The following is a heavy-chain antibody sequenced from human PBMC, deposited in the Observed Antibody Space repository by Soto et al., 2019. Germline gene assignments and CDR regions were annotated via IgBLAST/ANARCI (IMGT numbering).Heavy chain of an antibody. J-gene: IGHJ4*02. V-gene: IGHV3-11*01. CDR2: ISHRSLTI. CDR3: ARGGGSSPFDY. Sequence: PGGSLRLSCAASGFTFSDHYMAWFRQSPERGLEWLAYISHRSLTIYHARSVKDRFTISRDDATDSLYLQMNSLRVEDTAVYFCARGGGSSPFDYWGQGTVVTVSS. CDR1: GFTFSDHY. D-gene: IGHD6-6*01.